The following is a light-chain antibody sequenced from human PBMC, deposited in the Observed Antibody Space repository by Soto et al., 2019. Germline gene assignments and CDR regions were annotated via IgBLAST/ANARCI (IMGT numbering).Light chain of an antibody. CDR1: QSVSSY. CDR2: DAS. V-gene: IGKV3-11*01. J-gene: IGKJ4*01. Sequence: EIVLTQSPATLSLSPGERATLSCRASQSVSSYLAWYQQKPGQAPGLLIFDASNRASGIPGRISGSGSGTDFTLTISSLEPEDFAVYYCQQRSSWPLTFGGGTKVEIK. CDR3: QQRSSWPLT.